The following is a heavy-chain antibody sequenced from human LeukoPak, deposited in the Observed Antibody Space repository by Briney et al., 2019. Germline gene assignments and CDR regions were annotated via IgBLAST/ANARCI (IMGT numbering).Heavy chain of an antibody. CDR1: GYSFTKYA. J-gene: IGHJ4*02. V-gene: IGHV7-4-1*02. Sequence: ASVKVSCKASGYSFTKYAMNWVRQAPGQGLEWMGWINTDTGNPTYAQGFTGRFVFSLDTSVSTAYLQISSLKAEDTAVYYCARNNADGEGRFSYWGQGTLVTVSS. CDR3: ARNNADGEGRFSY. D-gene: IGHD3-10*01. CDR2: INTDTGNP.